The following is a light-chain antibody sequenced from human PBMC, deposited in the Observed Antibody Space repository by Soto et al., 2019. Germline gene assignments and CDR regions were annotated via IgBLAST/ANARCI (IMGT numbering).Light chain of an antibody. Sequence: AIQLTQSPSSLSASVGDTVTITCRASQGIATDLGWYQQKPGKAPDLLIFGASGLRGGVPSRFSGSGSVSHFTLTITSLQPEDFATYYCLQDYDYPRTFGQGTK. V-gene: IGKV1-6*01. CDR1: QGIATD. J-gene: IGKJ1*01. CDR3: LQDYDYPRT. CDR2: GAS.